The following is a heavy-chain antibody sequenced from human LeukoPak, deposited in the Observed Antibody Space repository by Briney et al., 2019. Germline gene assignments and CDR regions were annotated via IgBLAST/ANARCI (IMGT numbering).Heavy chain of an antibody. CDR2: INPSGGST. J-gene: IGHJ3*02. CDR3: ARGRNNWNYFGI. V-gene: IGHV1-46*02. D-gene: IGHD1-7*01. CDR1: GYIFNNFY. Sequence: GASVKASCKASGYIFNNFYMQWVRQAPGQGLEWMGIINPSGGSTTYAQKFQGRVTLTRDMSTSTVHMELSSLRSEDTAVYYCARGRNNWNYFGIWGQGTLVTVSS.